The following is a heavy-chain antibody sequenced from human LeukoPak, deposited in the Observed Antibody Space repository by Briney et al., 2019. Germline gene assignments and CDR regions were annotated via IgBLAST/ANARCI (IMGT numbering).Heavy chain of an antibody. J-gene: IGHJ6*02. D-gene: IGHD2-15*01. CDR2: ISGSGGST. Sequence: GGSLRLSCAASGFTVSSNYMSWVRQAPGKGLEWVSVISGSGGSTYYADSVKGRFTISRDNSKNTLYLQMNSLRAEDTAVYYCAKVGCSGGSCHYYYYGMDVWGQGTTVTVSS. CDR3: AKVGCSGGSCHYYYYGMDV. CDR1: GFTVSSNY. V-gene: IGHV3-23*01.